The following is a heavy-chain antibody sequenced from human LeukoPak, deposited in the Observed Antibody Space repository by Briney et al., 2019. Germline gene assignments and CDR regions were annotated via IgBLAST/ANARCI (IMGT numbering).Heavy chain of an antibody. CDR1: GDSISNYY. D-gene: IGHD5-24*01. CDR2: IYYSGGT. Sequence: SETLSLTCTISGDSISNYYWSWIRQPPGRGLEWIGYIYYSGGTNYNPSLKSRVSISVDTSKTHFSLKLSSVTAADTAVYYCAREGDGYNWIDYWGQGTLVTVSS. J-gene: IGHJ4*02. CDR3: AREGDGYNWIDY. V-gene: IGHV4-59*01.